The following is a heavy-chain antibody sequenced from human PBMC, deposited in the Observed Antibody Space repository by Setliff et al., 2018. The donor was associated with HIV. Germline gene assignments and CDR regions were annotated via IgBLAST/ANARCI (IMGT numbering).Heavy chain of an antibody. CDR1: GGSMSSYY. J-gene: IGHJ5*02. CDR2: IYYTGST. CDR3: ARGVYSSGWYLLTRLDP. D-gene: IGHD6-19*01. V-gene: IGHV4-59*12. Sequence: SETLSLTCTVSGGSMSSYYWSWIRQPPGKGLEWIGSIYYTGSTDYNPSLMSRVTISLDTPKNQFSLKLNSVIAADTAVYYCARGVYSSGWYLLTRLDPWGQGVLVTVSS.